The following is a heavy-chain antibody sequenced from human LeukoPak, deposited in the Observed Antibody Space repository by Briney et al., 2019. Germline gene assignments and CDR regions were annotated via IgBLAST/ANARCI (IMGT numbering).Heavy chain of an antibody. V-gene: IGHV3-64*01. CDR3: ARGRRFLEWPYFDY. CDR1: GFTFSSYA. Sequence: GGSLRLSCAASGFTFSSYAMHWVRQAPGKGLEYVSAISSNGGSTYYANSVKSRFTISRDNSKNTLYLQMGSLRAEDMAVYYCARGRRFLEWPYFDYWGQGTLVTVSS. D-gene: IGHD3-3*01. CDR2: ISSNGGST. J-gene: IGHJ4*02.